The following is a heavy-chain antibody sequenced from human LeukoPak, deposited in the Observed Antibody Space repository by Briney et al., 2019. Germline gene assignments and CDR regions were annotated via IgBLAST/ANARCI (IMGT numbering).Heavy chain of an antibody. CDR3: TRGDPNVWEAPYY. CDR2: ISHSGGT. J-gene: IGHJ4*02. CDR1: GGSFSGYH. Sequence: SETLSLTCDVYGGSFSGYHWSWIRQPPGKGLEWIGEISHSGGTNYNPSLKSRVTMSVDTSRNQFSLKLISVTAADTAVYYCTRGDPNVWEAPYYWGQGTLVTVSS. D-gene: IGHD1-26*01. V-gene: IGHV4-34*01.